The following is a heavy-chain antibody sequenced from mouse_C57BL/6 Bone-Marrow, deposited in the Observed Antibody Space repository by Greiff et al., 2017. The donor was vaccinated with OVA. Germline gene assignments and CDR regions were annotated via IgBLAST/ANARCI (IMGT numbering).Heavy chain of an antibody. CDR3: ARDQLGRRDY. CDR1: GFTFSSYA. Sequence: EVKLVESGGGLVQPGGSLKLSCAASGFTFSSYAMSWVRQTPEKRLEWVATISDGGSYTYYPDNVKGRFTISRDNAKTNLYLQMSHLKSEDTAMYYCARDQLGRRDYWGQGTTLTVSS. J-gene: IGHJ2*01. D-gene: IGHD4-1*02. CDR2: ISDGGSYT. V-gene: IGHV5-4*01.